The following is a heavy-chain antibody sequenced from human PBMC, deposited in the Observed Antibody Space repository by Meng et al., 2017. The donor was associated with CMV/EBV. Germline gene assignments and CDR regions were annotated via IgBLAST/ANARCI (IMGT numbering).Heavy chain of an antibody. CDR2: ITPILGIA. CDR1: GGTFSSYT. D-gene: IGHD2-2*01. J-gene: IGHJ6*02. Sequence: SVKVSCKASGGTFSSYTISWVRQAPGQGLEWMGRITPILGIANYAQKFQGRVTITADKSTSTAYMELSSLRSEDTAVYYCARDGRYCSSTSCYVVGNYYYYYGMDVWGQGTTVTVSS. CDR3: ARDGRYCSSTSCYVVGNYYYYYGMDV. V-gene: IGHV1-69*04.